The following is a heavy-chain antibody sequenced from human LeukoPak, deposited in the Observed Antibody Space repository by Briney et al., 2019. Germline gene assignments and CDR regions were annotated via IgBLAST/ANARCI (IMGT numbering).Heavy chain of an antibody. V-gene: IGHV3-23*01. J-gene: IGHJ4*02. CDR3: AKDLQPFLYGDYVSWSIDY. Sequence: GGSLRLSCAASGFTFSSYAMSWVRQAPGKGLEWVSAISGSGGSTYYADSVKGRFTISRDNSKNTLYLQMNSLRAEDAAVYYCAKDLQPFLYGDYVSWSIDYWGPGTLVTVPS. CDR1: GFTFSSYA. CDR2: ISGSGGST. D-gene: IGHD4-17*01.